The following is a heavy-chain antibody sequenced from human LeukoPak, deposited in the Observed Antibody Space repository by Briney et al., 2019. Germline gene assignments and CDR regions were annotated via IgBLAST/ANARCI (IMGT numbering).Heavy chain of an antibody. V-gene: IGHV3-30*18. CDR3: AKEYHRVHDAFDT. CDR2: ISHDGSKK. CDR1: GFTFSSES. D-gene: IGHD2-2*01. Sequence: PGRSLRLPCAASGFTFSSESMHWVRQAPGKGLEWVAVISHDGSKKYSADSVKGRFTISRDNSKNTVYLQMNSLTTEDTAVYHCAKEYHRVHDAFDTWGHGTMVTVSS. J-gene: IGHJ3*02.